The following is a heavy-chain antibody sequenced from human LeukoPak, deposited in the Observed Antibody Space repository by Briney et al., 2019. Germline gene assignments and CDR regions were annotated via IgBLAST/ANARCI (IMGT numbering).Heavy chain of an antibody. Sequence: ASVKVSCKASGYTFTNYGISWVRQAPGQGLEWMGWISVYNGNTNYAQNLQGRVTMTTDTATNTAYMELRSLTSDDMAVYYCARDYYYASNCFDPWGQGTLVTVSS. D-gene: IGHD3-10*01. CDR1: GYTFTNYG. CDR2: ISVYNGNT. V-gene: IGHV1-18*03. J-gene: IGHJ5*02. CDR3: ARDYYYASNCFDP.